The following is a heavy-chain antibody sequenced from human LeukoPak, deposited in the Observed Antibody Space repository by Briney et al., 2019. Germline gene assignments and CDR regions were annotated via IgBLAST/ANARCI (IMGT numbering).Heavy chain of an antibody. CDR2: INQDGSAT. V-gene: IGHV3-7*04. J-gene: IGHJ4*02. Sequence: GGSLRLSCAVSGFTFSNYWMSWVHQVPGKGLEWVANINQDGSATYYVVSVKGRFTISRDNAKNSLFLHMGSLRAEDTALYYCARVPSTVKADYWGQGTLVTVSS. CDR3: ARVPSTVKADY. CDR1: GFTFSNYW. D-gene: IGHD4-17*01.